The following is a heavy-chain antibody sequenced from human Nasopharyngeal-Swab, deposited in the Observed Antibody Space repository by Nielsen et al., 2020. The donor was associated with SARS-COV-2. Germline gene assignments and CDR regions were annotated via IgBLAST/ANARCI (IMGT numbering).Heavy chain of an antibody. Sequence: ASVKVSCKASGYTFTSYGISWVRQAPGQGPEWMGWISAYNGNTIYAQKFQGRVTMTEDTSTDTAYMELSSLRSEDTAVYYCAVSWCMVQGVSTNWDYYYGMDVWGQGTTVTVSS. J-gene: IGHJ6*02. CDR3: AVSWCMVQGVSTNWDYYYGMDV. V-gene: IGHV1-18*01. CDR1: GYTFTSYG. CDR2: ISAYNGNT. D-gene: IGHD3-10*01.